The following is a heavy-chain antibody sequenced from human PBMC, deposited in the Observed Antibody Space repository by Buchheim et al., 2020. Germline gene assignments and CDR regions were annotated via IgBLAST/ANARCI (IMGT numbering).Heavy chain of an antibody. CDR1: GGSISSGSYY. V-gene: IGHV4-61*02. Sequence: QVQLQESGPGLVKPSQTLSLTCTVSGGSISSGSYYWSWIRQPAGKGLEWIGRIYTSGSTNYNPSLKSRVTISVDTSKNQFSLKLSSVTAADTAVYYCARQRDYGDYVSENVADYWGQGTL. CDR2: IYTSGST. J-gene: IGHJ4*02. CDR3: ARQRDYGDYVSENVADY. D-gene: IGHD4-17*01.